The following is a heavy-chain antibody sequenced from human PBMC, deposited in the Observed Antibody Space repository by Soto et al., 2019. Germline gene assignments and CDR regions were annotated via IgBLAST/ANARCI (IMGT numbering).Heavy chain of an antibody. J-gene: IGHJ6*02. V-gene: IGHV1-18*01. CDR1: GYTFTSYG. Sequence: ASVKVSCKASGYTFTSYGISWVRQAPGQGLEWMGWISAYNGNTNYAQKLQGRVTMTTDTSTSTAYMELRSLRSDDTAVYYCARPTVGFWSGYYDYYYGMDVWGQGTTVTVSS. D-gene: IGHD3-3*01. CDR3: ARPTVGFWSGYYDYYYGMDV. CDR2: ISAYNGNT.